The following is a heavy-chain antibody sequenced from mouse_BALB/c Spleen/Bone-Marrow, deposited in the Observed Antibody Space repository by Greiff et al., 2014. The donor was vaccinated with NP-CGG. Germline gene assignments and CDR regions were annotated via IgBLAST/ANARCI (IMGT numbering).Heavy chain of an antibody. V-gene: IGHV14-3*02. D-gene: IGHD1-1*01. CDR3: ARYYYRTMDY. CDR1: GFNIKDTY. J-gene: IGHJ4*01. CDR2: VDPANGNT. Sequence: EVQLQESGAELVKPGASVKLSCTASGFNIKDTYMHWVKQRPEQGLEWIGRVDPANGNTKYDPKFQGRATVTADTSSSTAYLQLSSRTSEDTAVYYCARYYYRTMDYWGQGTSVTVSS.